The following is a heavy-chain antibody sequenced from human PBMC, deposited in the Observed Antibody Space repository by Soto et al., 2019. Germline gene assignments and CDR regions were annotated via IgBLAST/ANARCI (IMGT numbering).Heavy chain of an antibody. J-gene: IGHJ5*02. CDR1: GYAFSSYW. Sequence: GESLKISCQGSGYAFSSYWIAWVRQMPGEGLEWMGIIYPGDSDTRYSPSFQGQVTISVDKSITTAYLQWSSLKASDTAMYYCARGYCTATICDPWFDPWGQGTLVTVSS. V-gene: IGHV5-51*01. D-gene: IGHD2-8*02. CDR2: IYPGDSDT. CDR3: ARGYCTATICDPWFDP.